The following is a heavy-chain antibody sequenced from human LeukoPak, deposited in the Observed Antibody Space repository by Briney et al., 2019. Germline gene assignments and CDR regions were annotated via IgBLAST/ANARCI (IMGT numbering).Heavy chain of an antibody. V-gene: IGHV1-2*02. J-gene: IGHJ4*02. CDR3: ARGAHYFDY. CDR1: GYTFTGYY. CDR2: INPNSGGT. Sequence: ASVKVSCKASGYTFTGYYMHWVRQAPGQGLEWMGWINPNSGGTNYAQKFQGRVTMTRDKSISTAYLQWTSLKASDTAMYYCARGAHYFDYWGQGTLVTVSS. D-gene: IGHD3-16*01.